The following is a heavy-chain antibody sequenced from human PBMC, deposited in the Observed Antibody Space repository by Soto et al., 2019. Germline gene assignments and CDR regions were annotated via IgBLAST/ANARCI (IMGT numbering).Heavy chain of an antibody. J-gene: IGHJ6*02. D-gene: IGHD5-12*01. CDR3: ASSVRGYSGYEQYYYYGMDV. Sequence: PSETLSLTCTVSGGSISSGGYSWSWIRQPPGKGLERIGYIYHSGSTYYNPSLKSRVTISVDRSKNQFSLKLSSVTAADTAVYYCASSVRGYSGYEQYYYYGMDVWGQGTTVTVSS. CDR2: IYHSGST. CDR1: GGSISSGGYS. V-gene: IGHV4-30-2*01.